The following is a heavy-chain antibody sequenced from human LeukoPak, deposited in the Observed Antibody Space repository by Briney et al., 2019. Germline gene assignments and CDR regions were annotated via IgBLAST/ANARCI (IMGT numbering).Heavy chain of an antibody. CDR3: ARLKSDYGGNSAFDI. D-gene: IGHD4-23*01. CDR2: IIPIFGTA. V-gene: IGHV1-69*13. Sequence: SVKVSCKASGYTFTSYAISWVRQAPGQGLEWMGGIIPIFGTANYAQKFQGRVTITADESTSTAYMELSSLRSEDTAVYYCARLKSDYGGNSAFDIWGQGTMVTVSS. J-gene: IGHJ3*02. CDR1: GYTFTSYA.